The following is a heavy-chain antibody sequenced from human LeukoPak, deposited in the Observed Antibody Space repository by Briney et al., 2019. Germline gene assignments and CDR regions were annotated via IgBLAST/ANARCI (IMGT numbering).Heavy chain of an antibody. CDR1: GFIFSSYG. J-gene: IGHJ4*02. V-gene: IGHV3-48*04. CDR3: ASVLWFGGIFFDY. CDR2: ISSSSSTI. Sequence: GGSLRLSCAASGFIFSSYGMNWVRQAPGKGLEWLSYISSSSSTIYYADSVKGRFTVSRDNAKNSLYLQMNSLRAEDTAVYYCASVLWFGGIFFDYWGQGTLVTVSS. D-gene: IGHD3-10*01.